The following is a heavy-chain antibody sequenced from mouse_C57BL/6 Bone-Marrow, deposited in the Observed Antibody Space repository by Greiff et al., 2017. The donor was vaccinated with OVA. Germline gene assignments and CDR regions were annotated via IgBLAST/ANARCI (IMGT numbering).Heavy chain of an antibody. J-gene: IGHJ2*01. V-gene: IGHV1-82*01. CDR3: ARSFIYYYGSSYYFDY. Sequence: QVQLKESGPELVKPGASVKISCKASGYAFSSSWMNWVKQRPGKGLEWIGRIYPGDGATNYNGKFKGKATLTADKSSSTAYMQLSSLTSEDSAVYFCARSFIYYYGSSYYFDYWGQGTTLTVSS. CDR2: IYPGDGAT. D-gene: IGHD1-1*01. CDR1: GYAFSSSW.